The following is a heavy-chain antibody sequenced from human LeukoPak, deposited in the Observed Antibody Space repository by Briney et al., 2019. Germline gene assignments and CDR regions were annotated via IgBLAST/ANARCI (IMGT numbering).Heavy chain of an antibody. D-gene: IGHD1-7*01. V-gene: IGHV1-18*01. J-gene: IGHJ5*02. CDR3: ARVARYNWNLLGPRTIKENANNWFDP. CDR1: GYTFTSYG. Sequence: GASVKVSCTASGYTFTSYGISWVRQAPGQGLEWMGWISAYNGNTNYAQKLQGRVTMATDTSTSTAYMELRSLRSDDTAVYYCARVARYNWNLLGPRTIKENANNWFDPWGQGTLVTVSS. CDR2: ISAYNGNT.